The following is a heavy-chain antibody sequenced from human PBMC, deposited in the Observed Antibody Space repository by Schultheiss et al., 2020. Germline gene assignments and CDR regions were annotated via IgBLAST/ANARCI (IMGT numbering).Heavy chain of an antibody. Sequence: SETLSLTCTVSGDSFSNHYWSWIRQPPGKGLEYIGYIHYTGSTKYSPSLKSRVTISLDRSKNQFSLKMTSVTAADTAVYYCAREINCSGGSCYDYWGQGTLVTVSS. J-gene: IGHJ4*02. CDR1: GDSFSNHY. V-gene: IGHV4-59*11. CDR3: AREINCSGGSCYDY. D-gene: IGHD2-15*01. CDR2: IHYTGST.